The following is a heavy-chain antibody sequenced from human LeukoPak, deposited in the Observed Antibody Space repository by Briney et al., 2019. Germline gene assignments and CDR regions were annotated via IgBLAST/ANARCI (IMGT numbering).Heavy chain of an antibody. CDR1: GYTFTVYY. J-gene: IGHJ4*02. V-gene: IGHV1-2*02. Sequence: ASVKVSCKASGYTFTVYYMHWVRQAPGQGLEWMGWINPNSGGTNYAQKFQGRVTMTRDTSISTAYMEKSRLRYHDTPLFYSARDSEMATTFDYWGQGTPVTVSS. D-gene: IGHD5-24*01. CDR3: ARDSEMATTFDY. CDR2: INPNSGGT.